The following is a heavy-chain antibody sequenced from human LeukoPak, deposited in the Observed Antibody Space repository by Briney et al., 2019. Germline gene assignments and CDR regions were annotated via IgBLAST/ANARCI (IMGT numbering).Heavy chain of an antibody. CDR3: ARSVGYGVRGVILSFDN. J-gene: IGHJ4*02. CDR2: ISNTGNRV. V-gene: IGHV3-11*04. D-gene: IGHD3-10*01. CDR1: GFSFSDFY. Sequence: GGSLRLSCAASGFSFSDFYMTWIRQAPGKGLDWVSYISNTGNRVDYADSVKGRFSISRDNAKKSVYLQMNNLRGEDTAVYYCARSVGYGVRGVILSFDNWGQGILVTVSA.